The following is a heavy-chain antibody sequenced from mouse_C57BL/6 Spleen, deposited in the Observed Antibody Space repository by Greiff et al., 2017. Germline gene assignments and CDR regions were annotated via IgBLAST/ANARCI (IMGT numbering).Heavy chain of an antibody. CDR1: GYTFTDYE. CDR3: TGGGSSFYYAMDY. J-gene: IGHJ4*01. D-gene: IGHD1-1*01. CDR2: IDPETGGT. V-gene: IGHV1-15*01. Sequence: QVQLKQSGAELVRPGASVTLSCKASGYTFTDYEMHWVKQTPVHGLEWIGAIDPETGGTAYNQKFKGKAILTADKSSSTAYMELRSLTSEDSAVYYCTGGGSSFYYAMDYWGQGTSVTVSS.